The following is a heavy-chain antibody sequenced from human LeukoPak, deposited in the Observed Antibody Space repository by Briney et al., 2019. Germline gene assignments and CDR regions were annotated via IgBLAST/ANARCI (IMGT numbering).Heavy chain of an antibody. CDR2: ISSSSSYI. Sequence: GGSLRLSCAASGFTFSSYSMNWARQAPGKGLEWVSSISSSSSYIYYADSVKGRFTISRDNAKNSLYLQMNSLRAEDTAVYYCARDDFWSGYYYYMDVWGKGTTVTVSS. CDR3: ARDDFWSGYYYYMDV. V-gene: IGHV3-21*01. CDR1: GFTFSSYS. D-gene: IGHD3-3*01. J-gene: IGHJ6*03.